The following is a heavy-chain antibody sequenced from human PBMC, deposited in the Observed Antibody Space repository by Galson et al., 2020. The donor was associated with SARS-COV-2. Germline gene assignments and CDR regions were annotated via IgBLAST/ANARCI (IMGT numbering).Heavy chain of an antibody. CDR2: ISHSRST. J-gene: IGHJ4*02. CDR3: ARDSPVEQWLTPPVNFDY. D-gene: IGHD6-19*01. V-gene: IGHV4-39*07. CDR1: GGSISTSGYY. Sequence: ASETLSLTCTVSGGSISTSGYYWGWIRQPPGMGLEWVGSISHSRSTHYNPSLKSRVSISIDASKNQFSLTLNSVTAADTAIYYCARDSPVEQWLTPPVNFDYGGQVTLVAVSS.